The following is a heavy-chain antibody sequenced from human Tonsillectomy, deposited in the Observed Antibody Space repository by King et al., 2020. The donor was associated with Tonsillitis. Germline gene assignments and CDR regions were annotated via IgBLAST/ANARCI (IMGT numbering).Heavy chain of an antibody. D-gene: IGHD2-21*01. CDR2: IYHSGST. CDR3: ARDSEGDFDF. V-gene: IGHV4-38-2*02. CDR1: GYSISSGYY. Sequence: VQLQESGPGLVKPSETLSLTCNVSGYSISSGYYWGWIRQPPGKGLEWIGSIYHSGSTFYNPSLKSRVTISVDTSKNLFSLKLSSVTATDTAMYYCARDSEGDFDFWGQGTLVTVSS. J-gene: IGHJ4*02.